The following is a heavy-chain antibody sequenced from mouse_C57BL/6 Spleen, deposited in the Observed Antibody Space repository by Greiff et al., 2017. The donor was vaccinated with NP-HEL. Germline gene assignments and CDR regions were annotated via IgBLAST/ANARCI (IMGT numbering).Heavy chain of an antibody. CDR3: ARGGLRRRDYYAMDY. D-gene: IGHD2-4*01. CDR1: GYTFTTYP. CDR2: FHPYNDDT. J-gene: IGHJ4*01. V-gene: IGHV1-47*01. Sequence: QVQLKESGAELVKPGASVKMSCKASGYTFTTYPIEWMKQNHGKSLEWIGNFHPYNDDTKYNEKFKGKATLTVEKSSSTVYLELSRLTSDDSAVYYCARGGLRRRDYYAMDYWGQGTSVTVSS.